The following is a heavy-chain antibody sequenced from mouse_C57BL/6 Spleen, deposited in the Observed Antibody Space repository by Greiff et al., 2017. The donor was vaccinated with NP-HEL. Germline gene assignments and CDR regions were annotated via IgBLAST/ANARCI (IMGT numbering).Heavy chain of an antibody. V-gene: IGHV3-6*01. D-gene: IGHD2-3*01. Sequence: DVKLQESGPGLVKPSQSLSLTCSVTGYSITSGYYWNWIRQFPGNKLEWMGYISYDGSNNYNPSLKNRISITRDTSKNQFFLKLNSVTTEDTATYYCARERRWLLRSYAMDYWGQGTSVTVSS. J-gene: IGHJ4*01. CDR2: ISYDGSN. CDR3: ARERRWLLRSYAMDY. CDR1: GYSITSGYY.